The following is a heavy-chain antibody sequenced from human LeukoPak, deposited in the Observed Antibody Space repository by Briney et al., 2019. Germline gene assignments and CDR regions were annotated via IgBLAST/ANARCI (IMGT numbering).Heavy chain of an antibody. Sequence: ASVKVSCKASGYTFTSYYMHWVRQAPGRGLEWMGIINPSGGSTSYAQKFQGRVTMTRDTSTSTVYMELSSLRSEDTAVYYCARDIGDWNYDYWGQGTLVTVSS. CDR2: INPSGGST. CDR3: ARDIGDWNYDY. D-gene: IGHD1-7*01. J-gene: IGHJ4*02. V-gene: IGHV1-46*01. CDR1: GYTFTSYY.